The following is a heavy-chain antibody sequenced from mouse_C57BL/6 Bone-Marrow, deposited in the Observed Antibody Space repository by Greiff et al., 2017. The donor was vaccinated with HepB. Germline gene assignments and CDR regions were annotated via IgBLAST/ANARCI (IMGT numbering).Heavy chain of an antibody. CDR1: GYTFTSYW. V-gene: IGHV1-64*01. CDR3: ARIYYGNYWAMDY. CDR2: IHPNSGST. J-gene: IGHJ4*01. D-gene: IGHD2-1*01. Sequence: VQLQQPGAELVKPGASVKLSCKASGYTFTSYWMHWVKQRPGQGIEWIGMIHPNSGSTNYNEKFKSKATLTVDKSSSTAYMQLSSLTSEDSAVYYCARIYYGNYWAMDYWGQGTSVTVSS.